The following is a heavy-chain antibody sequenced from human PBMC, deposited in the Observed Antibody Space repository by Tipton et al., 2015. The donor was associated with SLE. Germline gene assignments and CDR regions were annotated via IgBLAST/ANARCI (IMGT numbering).Heavy chain of an antibody. CDR3: ARGPPFMEWERNWFDP. Sequence: TLSLTCTVSGDSIRSYYWTWIRQPPGKRLEWIAYIYHSGITNYNPSLQSRVTISVDKSKNQFSLKLTSVTAADTAVYYCARGPPFMEWERNWFDPWGQGTQVTVSP. V-gene: IGHV4-59*01. CDR1: GDSIRSYY. CDR2: IYHSGIT. D-gene: IGHD3-3*02. J-gene: IGHJ5*02.